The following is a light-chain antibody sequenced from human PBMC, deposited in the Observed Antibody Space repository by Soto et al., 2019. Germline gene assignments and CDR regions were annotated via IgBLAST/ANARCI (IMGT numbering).Light chain of an antibody. J-gene: IGKJ4*01. CDR3: QQSYTPPRLS. CDR2: AAS. CDR1: QSITNF. V-gene: IGKV1-39*01. Sequence: DIQMTQSPSSLSASVGDKLTITCRANQSITNFLNWYQKKPGEVPKLLIYAASRLESGVPSRFSGSGSGTDFALTINTLQPEDFATYYCQQSYTPPRLSFGGGTRVEFK.